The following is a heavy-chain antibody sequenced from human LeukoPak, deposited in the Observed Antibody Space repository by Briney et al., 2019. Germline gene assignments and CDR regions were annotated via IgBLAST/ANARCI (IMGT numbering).Heavy chain of an antibody. CDR3: ASGKVTFGGVIAFDY. J-gene: IGHJ4*02. V-gene: IGHV4-30-2*01. D-gene: IGHD3-16*02. CDR2: IYHSGST. Sequence: SQTLSLTCAVSGGSISSGGYSWSWIRQPPGKGLEWIGYIYHSGSTYYNPSLKSRVTISVDRSKNQFSLKLSSVTAADTAVYYCASGKVTFGGVIAFDYWGQGTLVTVSS. CDR1: GGSISSGGYS.